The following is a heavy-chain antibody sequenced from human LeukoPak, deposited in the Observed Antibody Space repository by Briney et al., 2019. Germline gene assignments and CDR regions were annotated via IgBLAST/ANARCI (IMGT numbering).Heavy chain of an antibody. CDR2: ISGSGGST. CDR3: AKGPYDYVWGSYWAY. D-gene: IGHD3-16*01. CDR1: GFTFSSYA. V-gene: IGHV3-23*01. J-gene: IGHJ4*02. Sequence: GGSLRLSCAAPGFTFSSYAMSWVRQAPGKGLEWVSAISGSGGSTYYADSVKGRFTISRDNSKNTLYLQMNSLRAEDTAVYYCAKGPYDYVWGSYWAYWGQGTLVTVSS.